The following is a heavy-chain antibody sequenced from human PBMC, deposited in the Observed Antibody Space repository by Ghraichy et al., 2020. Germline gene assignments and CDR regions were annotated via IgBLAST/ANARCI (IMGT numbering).Heavy chain of an antibody. D-gene: IGHD3-9*01. CDR3: ARGRYYDILTGYYSPRNFDY. CDR2: MNPNSGNT. J-gene: IGHJ4*02. V-gene: IGHV1-8*01. Sequence: ASVKVSCKASGYTFTSYDINWVRQATGQGLEWMGWMNPNSGNTGYAQKFQGRVTMTRNTSISTAYMELSSLRSEDTAVYYCARGRYYDILTGYYSPRNFDYWGQGTLVTVSS. CDR1: GYTFTSYD.